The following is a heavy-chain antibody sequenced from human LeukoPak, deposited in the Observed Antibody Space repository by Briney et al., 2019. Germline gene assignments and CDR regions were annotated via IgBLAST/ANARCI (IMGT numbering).Heavy chain of an antibody. D-gene: IGHD4/OR15-4a*01. J-gene: IGHJ4*02. CDR1: GFTVSSNS. V-gene: IGHV3-53*01. Sequence: GGSLRLSCTVSGFTVSSNSMSWVRQAPGKGLEWVSFIYSGTIHYSDSVKGRFTISRDNSKNTLYLQMDSLRAEDTAVYYCARRAGAYSHPYDYWGQGTLVTVSS. CDR2: IYSGTI. CDR3: ARRAGAYSHPYDY.